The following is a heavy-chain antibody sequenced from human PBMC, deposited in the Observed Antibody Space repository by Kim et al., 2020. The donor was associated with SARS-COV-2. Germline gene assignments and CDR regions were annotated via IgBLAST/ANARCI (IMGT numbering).Heavy chain of an antibody. CDR3: ARGRPGAAAALPD. V-gene: IGHV3-66*01. Sequence: YGDAVKGRFAISRDNSKNTLYLQMNSLRAEYTAVYYCARGRPGAAAALPDWGQGTLVTVSS. D-gene: IGHD6-13*01. J-gene: IGHJ4*02.